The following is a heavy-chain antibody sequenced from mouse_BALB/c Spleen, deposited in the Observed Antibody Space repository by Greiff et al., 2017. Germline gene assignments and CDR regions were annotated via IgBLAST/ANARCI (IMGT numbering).Heavy chain of an antibody. CDR2: ISSGGST. V-gene: IGHV5-6-5*01. J-gene: IGHJ2*01. CDR3: AREERGYYFDY. CDR1: GFTFSSYA. Sequence: EVQRVESGGGLVKPGGSLKLSCAASGFTFSSYAMSWVRQTPEKRLEWVASISSGGSTYYPDSVKGRFTISRDNARNILYLQMSSLRSEDTAMYYCAREERGYYFDYWGQGTTLTVSS.